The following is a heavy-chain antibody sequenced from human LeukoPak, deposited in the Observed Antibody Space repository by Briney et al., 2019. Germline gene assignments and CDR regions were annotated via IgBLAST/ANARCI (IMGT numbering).Heavy chain of an antibody. CDR3: ARASYSSWTFFEY. D-gene: IGHD6-6*01. CDR1: GLTVTSSS. J-gene: IGHJ4*02. CDR2: ITSGGNT. V-gene: IGHV3-53*01. Sequence: GGSLRLSCAASGLTVTSSSLSWVRQAPGKGLEWVSLITSGGNTYYADSVRRRFTVSRDNSKNTLFLQMNSLRADDTAVYYCARASYSSWTFFEYWGQGTLVTVSS.